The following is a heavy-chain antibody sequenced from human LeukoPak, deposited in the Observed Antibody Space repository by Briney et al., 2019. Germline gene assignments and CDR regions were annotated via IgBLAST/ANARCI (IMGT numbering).Heavy chain of an antibody. CDR3: ASNIAVAATGY. CDR1: GFTFSSYS. D-gene: IGHD6-19*01. J-gene: IGHJ4*02. CDR2: ISSSGSYI. V-gene: IGHV3-21*01. Sequence: PGGSLRLSCAASGFTFSSYSMNWVRQAPGTGLEWVSSISSSGSYIYYADSVKGRFTISRDNAKNSLYLQMNSLRAEDTAVYYCASNIAVAATGYWGQGTLVTVSS.